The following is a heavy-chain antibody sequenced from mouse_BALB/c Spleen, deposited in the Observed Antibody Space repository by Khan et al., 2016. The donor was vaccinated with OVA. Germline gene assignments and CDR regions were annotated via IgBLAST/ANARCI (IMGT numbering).Heavy chain of an antibody. CDR1: GYTFTDSA. CDR3: ARPAYDGYYDY. V-gene: IGHV1S137*01. D-gene: IGHD2-3*01. CDR2: ISTYSGST. Sequence: QVQLQQSGPELVRPGVSVKISCKGSGYTFTDSAMYWVKQSHAKSLEWMGLISTYSGSTNYNQKFKGKVTMTVDKSSSAAYMELARLTSEDSAIYYCARPAYDGYYDYWGQGTTLTVSS. J-gene: IGHJ2*01.